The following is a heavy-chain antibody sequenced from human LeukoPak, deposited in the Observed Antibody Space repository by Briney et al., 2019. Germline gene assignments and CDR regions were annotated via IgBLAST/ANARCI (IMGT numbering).Heavy chain of an antibody. D-gene: IGHD6-19*01. J-gene: IGHJ4*02. CDR3: ARQRGGWTYDS. CDR1: GFTFRTYG. CDR2: ISYDGSNK. Sequence: PGGSLRLSCAASGFTFRTYGMHWVRQAPGKGLEWVAVISYDGSNKYYADSVKGRFTISRDNSKNTLDLQMSSLRAEDTAVYYCARQRGGWTYDSWGQGTLVTVSS. V-gene: IGHV3-30*03.